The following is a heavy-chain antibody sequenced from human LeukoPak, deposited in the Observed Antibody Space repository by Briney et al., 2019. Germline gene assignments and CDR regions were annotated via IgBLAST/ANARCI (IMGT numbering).Heavy chain of an antibody. CDR2: ISWNSGSI. CDR3: AKDHASGWGAFDI. D-gene: IGHD6-19*01. CDR1: GFTFDDYA. Sequence: PGRSLRLSCAASGFTFDDYAMHWVRQAPGKGLEWVSGISWNSGSIGYADSVKGRFTISRDNAKNSLYLQMNSLRAEDTALYYCAKDHASGWGAFDIWGQGTMVTVSS. J-gene: IGHJ3*02. V-gene: IGHV3-9*01.